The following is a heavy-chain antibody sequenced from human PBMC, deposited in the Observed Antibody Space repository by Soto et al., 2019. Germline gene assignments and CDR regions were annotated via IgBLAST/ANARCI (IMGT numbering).Heavy chain of an antibody. CDR2: INPNSGGT. J-gene: IGHJ4*02. Sequence: QVQLVQSGAEVKKPGASVKVSCKASGYTFTGYYMHWVRQAPGQGLEWMGWINPNSGGTNYAQKFQGWVTMTRDTSISTAYMELSRLRSDDTAVYYWARTYSSSWTFGGGNYFDYWGQGTLVTVSS. CDR3: ARTYSSSWTFGGGNYFDY. V-gene: IGHV1-2*04. D-gene: IGHD6-13*01. CDR1: GYTFTGYY.